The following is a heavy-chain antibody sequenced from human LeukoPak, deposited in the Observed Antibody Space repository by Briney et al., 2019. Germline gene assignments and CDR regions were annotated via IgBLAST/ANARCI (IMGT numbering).Heavy chain of an antibody. CDR1: GYTFSTYP. CDR2: ISAYNGNT. J-gene: IGHJ4*02. D-gene: IGHD3-22*01. CDR3: ARSPRSGYYGPYYFDY. Sequence: ASVKVSCKASGYTFSTYPINWVRQAPGQGLEWMGWISAYNGNTNYAQKLQGRVTMTTDTSTSTAYMELRSLRSDDTAVYYCARSPRSGYYGPYYFDYWGQGTLVTVSS. V-gene: IGHV1-18*01.